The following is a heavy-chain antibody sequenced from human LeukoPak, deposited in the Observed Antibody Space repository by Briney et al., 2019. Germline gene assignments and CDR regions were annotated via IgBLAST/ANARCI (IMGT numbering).Heavy chain of an antibody. CDR1: GGSFSGYY. CDR3: ARRGVIITRGPNYYYYMDV. Sequence: SETLSLTCAVYGGSFSGYYWSWIRQPPGKGLEWIGEINHSGSTNDNPSLKSRVTISVDTSKNQFSLKLSSVTAADTAVYYCARRGVIITRGPNYYYYMDVWGKGTTVTISS. CDR2: INHSGST. J-gene: IGHJ6*03. V-gene: IGHV4-34*01. D-gene: IGHD3-10*01.